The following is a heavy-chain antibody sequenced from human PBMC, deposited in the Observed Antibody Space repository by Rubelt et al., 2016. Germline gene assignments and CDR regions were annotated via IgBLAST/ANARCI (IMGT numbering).Heavy chain of an antibody. Sequence: EVQLVESGGGLVKPGGSLRLSCAASGFTFSSYSMNWVRQAPGKGLEWVSSISSSSSYIYYADSVKGRFTISGDNAKNLLYLQMNSLRAEDTAVYYCARDGIGDSPDYWGQGTLVTVSS. CDR2: ISSSSSYI. J-gene: IGHJ4*02. V-gene: IGHV3-21*01. CDR3: ARDGIGDSPDY. D-gene: IGHD2-21*02. CDR1: GFTFSSYS.